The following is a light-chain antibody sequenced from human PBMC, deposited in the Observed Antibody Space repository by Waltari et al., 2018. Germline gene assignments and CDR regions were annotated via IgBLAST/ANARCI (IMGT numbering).Light chain of an antibody. CDR2: SAS. CDR3: HQSTSVPHT. J-gene: IGKJ2*01. V-gene: IGKV6-21*01. Sequence: DIVMTQSPDFQSVTPNERVTITCRASRAIGRSLHWYQQKPGQPPKLLITSASESVSGVPSRFTGSGSGTEFTLTIDSLEAEDVATYFCHQSTSVPHTFGQGTKLEIK. CDR1: RAIGRS.